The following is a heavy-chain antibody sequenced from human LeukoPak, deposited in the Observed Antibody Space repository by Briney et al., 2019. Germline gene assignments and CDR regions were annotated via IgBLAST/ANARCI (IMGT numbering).Heavy chain of an antibody. CDR1: GYTFTGHY. J-gene: IGHJ4*02. Sequence: ASVKVSCKASGYTFTGHYMHWVRQAPGQGLEWMGWINPNSGGTNYAQKFQGRVTMTRDTSISTAYMELSRLRSDDTAVYYCARSSDYGDRLFDYWGQGTLVTVSS. D-gene: IGHD4-17*01. V-gene: IGHV1-2*02. CDR2: INPNSGGT. CDR3: ARSSDYGDRLFDY.